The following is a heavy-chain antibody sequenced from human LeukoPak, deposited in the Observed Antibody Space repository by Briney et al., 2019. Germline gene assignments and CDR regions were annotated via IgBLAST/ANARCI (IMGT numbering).Heavy chain of an antibody. J-gene: IGHJ4*02. CDR1: GGTFSSYA. CDR2: IIPILGIA. Sequence: GASVKVSCKVSGGTFSSYAISWVRQAPGQGLEWMGRIIPILGIANYAQKFQGRVTITADKSTSTAYMELSSLRSEDTAVYYCARATGDFAGGYFDYWGQGTLVTVSS. CDR3: ARATGDFAGGYFDY. D-gene: IGHD1-14*01. V-gene: IGHV1-69*04.